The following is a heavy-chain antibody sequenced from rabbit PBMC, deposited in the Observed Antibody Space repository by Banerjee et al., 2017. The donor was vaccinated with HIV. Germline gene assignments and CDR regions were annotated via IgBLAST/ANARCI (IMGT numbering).Heavy chain of an antibody. J-gene: IGHJ4*01. V-gene: IGHV1S45*01. D-gene: IGHD2-1*01. CDR3: ARETASVDYNL. Sequence: QEQLVESGGGLVQPEGSLTLTCTASGFSFSSSYYMSWVRQAPGKGLEWIGSIYAGEGTTDYASWVNGRFTISTDNAQNTVDLQMTSLTAADTATYFCARETASVDYNLWGQGTLVTVS. CDR1: GFSFSSSYY. CDR2: IYAGEGTT.